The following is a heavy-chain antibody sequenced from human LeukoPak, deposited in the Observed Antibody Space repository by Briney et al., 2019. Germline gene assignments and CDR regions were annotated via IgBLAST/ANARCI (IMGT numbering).Heavy chain of an antibody. CDR1: GFILSDHY. D-gene: IGHD2-21*02. J-gene: IGHJ4*02. Sequence: GGSLRLFCAACGFILSDHYMSWIRQATGKGLEWVSYIICRSYYTLYGDSVRGRFTISRDNAKHLLYLQMDSQRGGDTGVLFFARDLPACGGDCNLRYFDYWGQGALVTVSS. V-gene: IGHV3-11*06. CDR3: ARDLPACGGDCNLRYFDY. CDR2: IICRSYYT.